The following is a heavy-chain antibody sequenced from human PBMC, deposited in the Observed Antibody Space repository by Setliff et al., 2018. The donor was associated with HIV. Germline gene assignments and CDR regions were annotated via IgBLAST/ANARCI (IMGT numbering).Heavy chain of an antibody. V-gene: IGHV3-23*01. D-gene: IGHD4-17*01. CDR2: ITSSGGRT. CDR3: AREIRAGDYPPYNYYFYMDV. Sequence: GGSLRLSCAASGFTFSSYAMSWVRQAPGKRLEWVSTITSSGGRTYYADSVKGRFTISRDNSKRTVYLQLNSLRAEDTALYYCAREIRAGDYPPYNYYFYMDVWGKGTTVTVSS. J-gene: IGHJ6*03. CDR1: GFTFSSYA.